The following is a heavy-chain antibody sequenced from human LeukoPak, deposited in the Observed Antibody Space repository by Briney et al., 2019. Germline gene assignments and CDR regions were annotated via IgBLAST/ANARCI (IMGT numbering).Heavy chain of an antibody. CDR2: MNPNSGNT. V-gene: IGHV1-8*01. Sequence: ASVKVSCKASGYTFTSYDINWVRQATGHGLEWMGWMNPNSGNTGYAQKFQGRVTMTRNTSISTAYMELSSLRSEDTAVYYCAIRYGSGEKYYYYYYMDVWGKGTTVTVSS. CDR1: GYTFTSYD. CDR3: AIRYGSGEKYYYYYYMDV. D-gene: IGHD3-10*01. J-gene: IGHJ6*03.